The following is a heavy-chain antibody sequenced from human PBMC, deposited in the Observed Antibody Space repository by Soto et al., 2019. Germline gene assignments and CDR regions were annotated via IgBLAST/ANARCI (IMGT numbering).Heavy chain of an antibody. CDR2: IYYSGNT. Sequence: QVQLQESGPGLVKPSETLSLTCTVSGGSISSYYWSWIRQPPGQGLEWIGYIYYSGNTNYNPSLKSRVTISVDTSKNQFFLKLSSVTAADTAVYYCATAGGYFDYWGQGTLVTVSS. V-gene: IGHV4-59*12. D-gene: IGHD2-8*02. J-gene: IGHJ4*02. CDR1: GGSISSYY. CDR3: ATAGGYFDY.